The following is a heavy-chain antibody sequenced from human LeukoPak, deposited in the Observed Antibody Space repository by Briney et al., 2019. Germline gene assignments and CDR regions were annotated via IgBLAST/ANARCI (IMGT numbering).Heavy chain of an antibody. CDR2: IYTSGST. V-gene: IGHV4-4*09. J-gene: IGHJ3*02. Sequence: PSETLSLTCTVSGGSISSYYWSWIRQPPGKGLEWIGYIYTSGSTNYNPSLKSRVTISVDTSKNQFSLKLSSVTAADTAVYYCARYFDWLLSYDAFDIWGQGTMVTVSS. D-gene: IGHD3-9*01. CDR3: ARYFDWLLSYDAFDI. CDR1: GGSISSYY.